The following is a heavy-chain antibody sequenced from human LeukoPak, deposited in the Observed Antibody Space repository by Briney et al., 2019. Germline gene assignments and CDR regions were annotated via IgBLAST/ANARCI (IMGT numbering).Heavy chain of an antibody. V-gene: IGHV3-30*18. D-gene: IGHD2-15*01. CDR1: GFTFSSYG. Sequence: GGSLRLSCAASGFTFSSYGMHWVRQAPGKGLEWVAVISYDGSNKYYADSVKGRFTISRDNSKNTLYLQMNSLRAEDTAVYYCAKDGWTSEAYYYYGMDVWGQGTTVTVSS. CDR3: AKDGWTSEAYYYYGMDV. CDR2: ISYDGSNK. J-gene: IGHJ6*02.